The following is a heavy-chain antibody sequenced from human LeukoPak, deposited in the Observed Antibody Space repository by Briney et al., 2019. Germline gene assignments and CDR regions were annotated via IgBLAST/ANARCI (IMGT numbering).Heavy chain of an antibody. V-gene: IGHV1-69*06. J-gene: IGHJ4*02. Sequence: SVNVSFKASVGTFISYAISWVRQAPGQGLEWMGRIIPIFGTANYAQKFQGRVTITADKSTSTAYMELSSLRSEDTAVYYCARGRSGVDRPAFDYWGQGTLVTVSS. CDR2: IIPIFGTA. CDR3: ARGRSGVDRPAFDY. CDR1: VGTFISYA. D-gene: IGHD1-26*01.